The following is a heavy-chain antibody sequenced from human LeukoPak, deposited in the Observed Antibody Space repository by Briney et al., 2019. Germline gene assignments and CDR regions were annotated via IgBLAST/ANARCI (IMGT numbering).Heavy chain of an antibody. CDR3: ARQGAYSSAIGMGY. Sequence: ASVKVSCKASGYTFNNYYMYWVRQAPGQGLEWMGLINPSGGGTSYAQKFQGRVTMTRDTSTRTVYMEVSSLKPEDTAVYYCARQGAYSSAIGMGYWGQGPLVTVSS. J-gene: IGHJ4*02. D-gene: IGHD6-19*01. V-gene: IGHV1-46*02. CDR2: INPSGGGT. CDR1: GYTFNNYY.